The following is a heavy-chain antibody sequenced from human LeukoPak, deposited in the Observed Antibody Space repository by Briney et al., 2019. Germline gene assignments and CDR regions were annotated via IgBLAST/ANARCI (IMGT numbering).Heavy chain of an antibody. Sequence: ASVKVSCKASGYTFTGYYMHWVRQAPGQGLEWMGWINPNSGGTNYAQKFQGRVTMTRDTSISTAYMELSRLRSDDTAVYYCARSLSSSSVYYFDYWGQGTLVTASS. D-gene: IGHD6-6*01. CDR3: ARSLSSSSVYYFDY. J-gene: IGHJ4*02. CDR2: INPNSGGT. V-gene: IGHV1-2*02. CDR1: GYTFTGYY.